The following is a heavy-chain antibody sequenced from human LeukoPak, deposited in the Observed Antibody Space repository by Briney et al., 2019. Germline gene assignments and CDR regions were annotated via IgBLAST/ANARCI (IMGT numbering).Heavy chain of an antibody. V-gene: IGHV3-7*01. CDR2: IKQDGSEK. D-gene: IGHD2-2*01. CDR3: ALEAYCSSTSCYLEY. Sequence: GGSLRLSCAASGFTFSSYWMSWVRQAPGKGLEWVANIKQDGSEKYYVDSVKGRFTISRDNAKNSLYLQMNSLRAADTAVYYCALEAYCSSTSCYLEYWGQGTLVTVSS. J-gene: IGHJ4*02. CDR1: GFTFSSYW.